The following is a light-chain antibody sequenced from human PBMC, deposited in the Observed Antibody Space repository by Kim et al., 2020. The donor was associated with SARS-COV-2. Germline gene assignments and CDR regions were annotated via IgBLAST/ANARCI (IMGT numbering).Light chain of an antibody. CDR1: QSVTSSY. CDR3: QQYGSSPTT. J-gene: IGKJ1*01. V-gene: IGKV3-20*01. CDR2: DTS. Sequence: EIVLTQSPGTLSLSPGQRATLACRASQSVTSSYLAWYQQKPGQAPTLLIYDTSDRATGIPDRFSGSGSGTDFTLTISRLEPEDFAVYYCQQYGSSPTTFGQGTKVDIK.